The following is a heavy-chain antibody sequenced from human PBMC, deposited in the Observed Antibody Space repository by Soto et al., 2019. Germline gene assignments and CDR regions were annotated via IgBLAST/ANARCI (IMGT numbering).Heavy chain of an antibody. D-gene: IGHD6-13*01. CDR3: ARYRIAAAGTYLSYYYGMDV. CDR1: GGSLSSYY. V-gene: IGHV4-59*01. CDR2: IYYSGST. J-gene: IGHJ6*02. Sequence: PSETLSLTCTVSGGSLSSYYWSWIRQPPGKGLEWIGYIYYSGSTNYNPSLKSRVTISVDTSKNQFSLKLSSVTAADTAVYYCARYRIAAAGTYLSYYYGMDVWGQGTTVNVSS.